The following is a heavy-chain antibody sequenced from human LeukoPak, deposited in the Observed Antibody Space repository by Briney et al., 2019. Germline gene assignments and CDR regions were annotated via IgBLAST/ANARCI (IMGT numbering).Heavy chain of an antibody. CDR2: IWYDGSNK. CDR3: ARDQDSSGWYYTLDY. CDR1: GFTFSSYG. Sequence: PGGSLRLSCAASGFTFSSYGMHWVRQAPGKGLEWVAVIWYDGSNKCYADSVKGRFTISRDNSKNTLYLQMNSLRAEDTAVYYCARDQDSSGWYYTLDYWGQGTLVTVSS. J-gene: IGHJ4*02. D-gene: IGHD6-19*01. V-gene: IGHV3-33*01.